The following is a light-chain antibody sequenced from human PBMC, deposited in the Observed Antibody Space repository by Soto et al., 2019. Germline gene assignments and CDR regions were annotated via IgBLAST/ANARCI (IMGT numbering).Light chain of an antibody. J-gene: IGKJ5*01. CDR2: WAS. V-gene: IGKV4-1*01. CDR3: QQYYSTPIT. CDR1: QRILYSSNNKHY. Sequence: DIVIAQSPDSLCVCLGEGAPINLKSSQRILYSSNNKHYLAWYQQKPGQPPNLLIYWASTRESGVPDRFSGSGSGTDFTLTISSLQPEDVAVYYCQQYYSTPITFGQGTRLEI.